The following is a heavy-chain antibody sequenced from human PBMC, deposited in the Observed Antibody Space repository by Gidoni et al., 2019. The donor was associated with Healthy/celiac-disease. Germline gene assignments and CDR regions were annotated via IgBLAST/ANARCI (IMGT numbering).Heavy chain of an antibody. V-gene: IGHV3-21*01. CDR3: ASYSVAATSNWFDP. CDR1: GFTFSSYS. CDR2: MSSSSSYI. D-gene: IGHD6-19*01. Sequence: EVQLVESGGGLVKPGGSLRLSCAASGFTFSSYSMNWVRQAPGKGLDWVSSMSSSSSYIYYADSVKGRFTISRDNAKNSLYLQMNSLRAEDTAVYYCASYSVAATSNWFDPWGQGTLVTVSS. J-gene: IGHJ5*02.